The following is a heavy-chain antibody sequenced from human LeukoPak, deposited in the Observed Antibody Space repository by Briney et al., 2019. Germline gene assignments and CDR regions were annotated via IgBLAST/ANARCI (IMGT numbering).Heavy chain of an antibody. D-gene: IGHD2-15*01. CDR2: TTSSSSYI. V-gene: IGHV3-21*01. CDR1: GFTFSSYN. CDR3: ARDIYCSGGSCYSTAFDI. J-gene: IGHJ3*02. Sequence: GGSLRLSCAASGFTFSSYNMNWVRQAPGKGLEWVSSTTSSSSYIYYADSVKGRFTISRDNSKNTLYLQMNSLRAEDTAVYYCARDIYCSGGSCYSTAFDIWGQGTMVTVSS.